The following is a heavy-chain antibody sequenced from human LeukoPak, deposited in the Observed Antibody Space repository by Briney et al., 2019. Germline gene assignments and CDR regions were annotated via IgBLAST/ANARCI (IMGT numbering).Heavy chain of an antibody. J-gene: IGHJ6*02. CDR2: MEGDGSEK. CDR1: GFTLSTYW. V-gene: IGHV3-7*03. CDR3: AKAIQGRTWYYYYGMDV. D-gene: IGHD3-16*01. Sequence: GGSLRLSCAASGFTLSTYWMSWVRQAPGKGLEWVANMEGDGSEKNYRDSVKGRFTISRDNAKNSLYLQMNSLRAEDSALYYCAKAIQGRTWYYYYGMDVWGQGTTVTVSS.